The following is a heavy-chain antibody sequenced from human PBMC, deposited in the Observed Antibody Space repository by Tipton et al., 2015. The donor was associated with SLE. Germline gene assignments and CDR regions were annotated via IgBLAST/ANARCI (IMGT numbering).Heavy chain of an antibody. V-gene: IGHV3-21*01. CDR3: ARDDGGPFDI. CDR1: GFTFSSYS. Sequence: SLRLSCAASGFTFSSYSMNWVRQAPGKGLEWVSSISSSRSYIYYANSVKGRFTISRDNAKNSLYLQMNSLRAEDTAGYYCARDDGGPFDIWGPGTRATDSS. D-gene: IGHD3-10*01. J-gene: IGHJ3*02. CDR2: ISSSRSYI.